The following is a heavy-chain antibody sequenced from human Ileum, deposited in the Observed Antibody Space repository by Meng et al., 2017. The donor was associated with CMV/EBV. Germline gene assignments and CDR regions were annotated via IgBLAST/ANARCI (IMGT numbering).Heavy chain of an antibody. J-gene: IGHJ4*02. CDR3: ARNTFYYGSGSRYFDY. CDR2: ISYDGSNK. Sequence: GLTLSNYARHWVRQAPGEGLEWVALISYDGSNKYYADSMKGRLTISRDNSKNTLHLQMSNLGAEDTAVYYCARNTFYYGSGSRYFDYWGQGTLVTVSS. V-gene: IGHV3-30-3*01. CDR1: GLTLSNYA. D-gene: IGHD3-10*01.